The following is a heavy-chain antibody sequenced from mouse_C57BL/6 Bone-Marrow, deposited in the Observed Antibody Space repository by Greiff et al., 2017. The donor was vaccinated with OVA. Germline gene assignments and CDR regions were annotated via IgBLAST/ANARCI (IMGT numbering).Heavy chain of an antibody. V-gene: IGHV1-9*01. CDR3: ARSPHYYGSSPYYFDY. CDR1: GYTFTGYW. CDR2: ILPGSGST. Sequence: VKLVESGAELMKPGASVKLSCKATGYTFTGYWIEWVKQRPGHGLEWIGEILPGSGSTNYNEKFKGKATFTADTSSNTAYMQLSSLTTEDSAIYYCARSPHYYGSSPYYFDYWGQGTTLTVSS. D-gene: IGHD1-1*01. J-gene: IGHJ2*01.